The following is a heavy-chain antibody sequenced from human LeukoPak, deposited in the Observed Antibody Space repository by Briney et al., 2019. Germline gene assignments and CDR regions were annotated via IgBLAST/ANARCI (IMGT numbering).Heavy chain of an antibody. V-gene: IGHV3-48*04. CDR1: GFSLKTYG. CDR3: ARETSTAEYYFDY. Sequence: GGSLRLSCAVSGFSLKTYGMNWVRQAPAQGQELIAQISSSGGTIYYADSVKGRFTISRDNAENSLYLQMNSLGAEDTAVYYCARETSTAEYYFDYWGRGTLVTVSS. CDR2: ISSSGGTI. D-gene: IGHD4-11*01. J-gene: IGHJ4*02.